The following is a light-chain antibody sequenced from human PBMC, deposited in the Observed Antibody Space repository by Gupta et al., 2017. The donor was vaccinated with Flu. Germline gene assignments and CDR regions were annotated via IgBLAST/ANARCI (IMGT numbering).Light chain of an antibody. J-gene: IGKJ4*01. CDR1: QDIGSA. V-gene: IGKV1-17*01. CDR3: LQRKSYPLT. Sequence: IQLPHSPVSLSASVADRVTITCRASQDIGSALDWYYQKPGKAPKCLIIGASSLQSGVPSRFSGSGSGTEFTLTISSLQPEDFATYYCLQRKSYPLTFGGGTKVEI. CDR2: GAS.